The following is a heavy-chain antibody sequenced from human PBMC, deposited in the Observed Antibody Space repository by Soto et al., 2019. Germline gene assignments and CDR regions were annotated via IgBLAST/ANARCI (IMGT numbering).Heavy chain of an antibody. CDR2: ISYDSSNI. J-gene: IGHJ4*02. D-gene: IGHD6-13*01. V-gene: IGHV3-21*01. CDR1: GFTFSSYG. Sequence: GGSLRLSCAASGFTFSSYGMHWVRQAPGKGLEWVSVISYDSSNIYYADSVKGRFTISRDNAKNSLYLQMNSLRAEDTAVYYCARDRYRSSWYFDYWGQGTLVTVSS. CDR3: ARDRYRSSWYFDY.